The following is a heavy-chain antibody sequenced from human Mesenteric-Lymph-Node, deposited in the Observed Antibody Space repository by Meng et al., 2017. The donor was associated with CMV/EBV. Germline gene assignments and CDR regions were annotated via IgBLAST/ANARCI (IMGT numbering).Heavy chain of an antibody. J-gene: IGHJ4*02. CDR1: AFTFSDYY. Sequence: GESLKIPCAASAFTFSDYYMSWIRQAPGKGLEWLSYISGSGNDIHYGDSVKGRFTISRDNAKNSLYLQMNSLRAEDTAVYYCVRDILRVGVTYYFDYWGQGTLVTVSS. V-gene: IGHV3-11*04. CDR2: ISGSGNDI. D-gene: IGHD1-26*01. CDR3: VRDILRVGVTYYFDY.